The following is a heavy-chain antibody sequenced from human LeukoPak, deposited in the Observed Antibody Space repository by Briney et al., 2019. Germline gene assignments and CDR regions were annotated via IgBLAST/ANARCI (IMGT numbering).Heavy chain of an antibody. D-gene: IGHD6-19*01. CDR1: GGTFSSYT. Sequence: EASVKVSCKASGGTFSSYTISWVRQAPGQGLEWMGRIIPILGIANYAQKFQGRVTITADKSTSTAYMELSSLRSEDTAVYYCARDLGYSSGWPRNYYYGMDVWGQGTTVTVSS. CDR3: ARDLGYSSGWPRNYYYGMDV. V-gene: IGHV1-69*04. J-gene: IGHJ6*02. CDR2: IIPILGIA.